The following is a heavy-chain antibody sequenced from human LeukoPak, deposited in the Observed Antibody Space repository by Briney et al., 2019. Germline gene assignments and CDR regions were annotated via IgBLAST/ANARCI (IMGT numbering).Heavy chain of an antibody. D-gene: IGHD3-10*01. V-gene: IGHV3-30*18. Sequence: GRSLRLSCVASGFTFSSYGLHWVRQAPGKGLEWVAVISYDGSKKYYADSVKGRFTISRDNSKNTLYLQMNSLRAEDTALYYCAKDLDYCNAGSYYPDYWGQGTLVTVSS. J-gene: IGHJ4*02. CDR2: ISYDGSKK. CDR3: AKDLDYCNAGSYYPDY. CDR1: GFTFSSYG.